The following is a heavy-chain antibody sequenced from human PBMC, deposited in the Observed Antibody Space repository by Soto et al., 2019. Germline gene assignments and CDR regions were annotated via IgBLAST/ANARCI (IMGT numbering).Heavy chain of an antibody. D-gene: IGHD5-18*01. CDR3: ARVRDTAMGYYYYGMDV. Sequence: SVKVSCKASGGTFSSYAISWVRQAPGQGLEWMGGIIPIFGAANYAQKFQGRVTITADESTSTAYMELSSLRSEDTAVYYCARVRDTAMGYYYYGMDVWGQGTTVTVSS. CDR1: GGTFSSYA. J-gene: IGHJ6*02. CDR2: IIPIFGAA. V-gene: IGHV1-69*13.